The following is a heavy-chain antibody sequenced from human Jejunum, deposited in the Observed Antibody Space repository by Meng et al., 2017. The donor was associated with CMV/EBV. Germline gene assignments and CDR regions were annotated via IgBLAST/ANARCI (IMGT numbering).Heavy chain of an antibody. CDR3: ARGWGTTSPWDY. D-gene: IGHD3-16*01. Sequence: VSGAAMSGYYGHGIRQTPGKGREWIGYVDYSGTTKYNPSLKGRVTISVETSKSQFSLELRSVIAADTAVFYCARGWGTTSPWDYWGQGTLVTVSS. V-gene: IGHV4-59*01. J-gene: IGHJ4*02. CDR1: GAAMSGYY. CDR2: VDYSGTT.